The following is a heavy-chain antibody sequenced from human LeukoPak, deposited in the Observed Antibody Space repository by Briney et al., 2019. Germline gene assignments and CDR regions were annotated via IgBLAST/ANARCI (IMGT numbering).Heavy chain of an antibody. CDR1: GGSITGYY. J-gene: IGHJ4*02. V-gene: IGHV4-34*01. D-gene: IGHD3-9*01. Sequence: SETLSLTCAVYGGSITGYYWSWIRQTPGRGLEWVGEIHYSGATSYNPSLKSRATISTGTSKNHFSLRLSSVTAADTAVYFCARGNILTGYCFDFWGQGALVTVSS. CDR2: IHYSGAT. CDR3: ARGNILTGYCFDF.